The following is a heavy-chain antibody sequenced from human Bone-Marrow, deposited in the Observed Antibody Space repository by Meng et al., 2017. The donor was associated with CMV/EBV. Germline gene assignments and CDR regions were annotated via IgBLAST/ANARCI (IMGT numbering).Heavy chain of an antibody. CDR2: ISPNSGGT. Sequence: ASVKVSCKASGYTFTDYYMHWVRQAPGQGLEWMGWISPNSGGTNYEQKFEGRVTMTKDTSISTTYMELSRLRSDDTAVYYCARVFRGYYGMDVWGQGTTVTVSS. CDR3: ARVFRGYYGMDV. V-gene: IGHV1-2*02. D-gene: IGHD1-14*01. J-gene: IGHJ6*02. CDR1: GYTFTDYY.